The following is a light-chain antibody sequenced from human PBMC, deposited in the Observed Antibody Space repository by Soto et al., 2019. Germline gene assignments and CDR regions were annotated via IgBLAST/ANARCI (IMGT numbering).Light chain of an antibody. CDR1: QTVSRS. CDR3: QQYNNWPPIT. V-gene: IGKV3-15*01. J-gene: IGKJ5*01. CDR2: GAS. Sequence: EIVLTQSPGTLSLSPGERATLSCRASQTVSRSALAWYQQKPGQAPRLLIYGASTRATGIPARFSGSGSGTEFTLTISSLQSEDFAVYYCQQYNNWPPITFGQGTRLEIK.